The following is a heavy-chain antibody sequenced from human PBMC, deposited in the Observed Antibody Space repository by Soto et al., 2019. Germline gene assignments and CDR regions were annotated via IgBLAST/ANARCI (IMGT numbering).Heavy chain of an antibody. V-gene: IGHV3-33*01. CDR1: GFTFSSYG. J-gene: IGHJ5*02. D-gene: IGHD5-12*01. CDR3: ARYEALRGSVVDTTKNWFDP. CDR2: IWYDGSNK. Sequence: GGSLRLSCAASGFTFSSYGMHWVRQAPGKGLEWVAVIWYDGSNKYYADSVKGRFTISRDNSKNTLYLQMNSLRAEDTAVYYCARYEALRGSVVDTTKNWFDPWGKGTLVNVSS.